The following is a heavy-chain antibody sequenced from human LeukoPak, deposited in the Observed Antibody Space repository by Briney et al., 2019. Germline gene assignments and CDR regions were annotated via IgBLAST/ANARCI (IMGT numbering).Heavy chain of an antibody. CDR2: IRNDGTKK. D-gene: IGHD1-26*01. J-gene: IGHJ6*03. Sequence: GGSLRLSCAASGFTFSRYGMHWVRQAPGKGLEWVAFIRNDGTKKSSADSVKGRFTISRDNSKNTLYLQMNSLRIEDTAVYYCAKDGIVGDCYYYMDVWGKGTTVTVSS. CDR1: GFTFSRYG. V-gene: IGHV3-30*02. CDR3: AKDGIVGDCYYYMDV.